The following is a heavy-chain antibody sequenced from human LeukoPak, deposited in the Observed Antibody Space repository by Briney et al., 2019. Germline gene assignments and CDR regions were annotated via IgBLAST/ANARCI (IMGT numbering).Heavy chain of an antibody. J-gene: IGHJ4*02. CDR3: TKSGGAGSYYTPYYDS. CDR2: ISWNRDTI. V-gene: IGHV3-9*01. D-gene: IGHD3-10*01. CDR1: GFTFDHYA. Sequence: SLRLSCAASGFTFDHYAMHWVRQAPGKGLEWVSSISWNRDTIGYADSVKGRFTISRGNAKISVYLQMNSLRDEDTALYYCTKSGGAGSYYTPYYDSWGQGTLVTVSS.